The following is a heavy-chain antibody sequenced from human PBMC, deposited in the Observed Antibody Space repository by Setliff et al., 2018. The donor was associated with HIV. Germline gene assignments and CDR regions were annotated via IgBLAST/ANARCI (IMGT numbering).Heavy chain of an antibody. J-gene: IGHJ5*02. CDR1: GFDFSGFW. CDR2: IDEHGEKR. V-gene: IGHV3-7*03. CDR3: AALSLRTNTVYGILSTRFDP. D-gene: IGHD2-8*01. Sequence: GSLRLSCAASGFDFSGFWMSWARQAPGKGLEWVAYIDEHGEKRYYVGSLKGRFTISRDNAKNSLYLQMNTLRAEDTAVYYCAALSLRTNTVYGILSTRFDPWGRGTLVTVSS.